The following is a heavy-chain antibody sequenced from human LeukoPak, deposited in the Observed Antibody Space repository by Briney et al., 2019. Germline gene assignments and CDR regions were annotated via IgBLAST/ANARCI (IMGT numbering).Heavy chain of an antibody. Sequence: GGSLRLSCAASGFTFSSYSMNWVRQAPGKGLEWVSSISSSSSYIYYADSVKGRFTISRDNAKNSLYLQMNSLRAEDTAVYYCARDLRMTTVVTSGHYWGQGTLVTVSS. J-gene: IGHJ4*02. V-gene: IGHV3-21*01. CDR2: ISSSSSYI. D-gene: IGHD4-23*01. CDR1: GFTFSSYS. CDR3: ARDLRMTTVVTSGHY.